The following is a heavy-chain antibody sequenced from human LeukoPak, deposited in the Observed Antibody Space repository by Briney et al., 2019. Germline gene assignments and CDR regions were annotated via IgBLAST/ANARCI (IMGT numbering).Heavy chain of an antibody. V-gene: IGHV3-33*01. CDR1: GFTFSSYG. CDR2: VWYDGSNK. Sequence: GGSLRLSCAASGFTFSSYGMHWVRRAPGKGLEWVAVVWYDGSNKYYADSVKGRFTISRDNSKNTLYLQMNSLRAEDTAVYYCARAFYDFWSGFLGDYWGQGTLVTVSS. D-gene: IGHD3-3*01. CDR3: ARAFYDFWSGFLGDY. J-gene: IGHJ4*02.